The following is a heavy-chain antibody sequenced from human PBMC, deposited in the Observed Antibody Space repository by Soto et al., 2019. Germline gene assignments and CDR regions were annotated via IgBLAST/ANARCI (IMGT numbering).Heavy chain of an antibody. CDR2: IGAYNGNT. CDR1: GYTFTSYG. CDR3: ASHAIVATIAPHFDY. Sequence: ASVKVSCKASGYTFTSYGISWVRQAPGQGLEWMGWIGAYNGNTNYAQKLQGRVTMTTDTSTSTAYMELRSLRSDDTAVYYCASHAIVATIAPHFDYWGQGTLVTVSS. D-gene: IGHD5-12*01. V-gene: IGHV1-18*04. J-gene: IGHJ4*02.